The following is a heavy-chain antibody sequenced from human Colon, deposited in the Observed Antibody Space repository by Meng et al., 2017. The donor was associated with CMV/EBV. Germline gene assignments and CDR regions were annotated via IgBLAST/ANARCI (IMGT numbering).Heavy chain of an antibody. D-gene: IGHD3-10*01. Sequence: KASGYSFTAYYMHWVRQAPGQGLEWMGRINPNSGGTNYAQKFQGRVTMTRDTSISTAHMELSRLISDDTAVYYCARGNYYGSDSDPYWGQGTLVTVSS. CDR1: GYSFTAYY. J-gene: IGHJ4*02. V-gene: IGHV1-2*06. CDR2: INPNSGGT. CDR3: ARGNYYGSDSDPY.